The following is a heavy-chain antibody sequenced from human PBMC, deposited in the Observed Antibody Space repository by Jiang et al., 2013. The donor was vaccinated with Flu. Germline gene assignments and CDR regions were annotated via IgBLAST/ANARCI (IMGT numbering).Heavy chain of an antibody. CDR2: ISANNGNT. CDR3: ARDLRGIVVLPAAIVAFDI. J-gene: IGHJ3*02. CDR1: GYIFTNYG. V-gene: IGHV1-18*01. D-gene: IGHD2-2*01. Sequence: SGAEVKKPGASVKVSCKASGYIFTNYGISRVRQAPGQRLEWMGWISANNGNTKYAQKFQGRVTMTTDTSTTTAYMELRSLSSDDTAVYYCARDLRGIVVLPAAIVAFDIWGQGTMVTVSS.